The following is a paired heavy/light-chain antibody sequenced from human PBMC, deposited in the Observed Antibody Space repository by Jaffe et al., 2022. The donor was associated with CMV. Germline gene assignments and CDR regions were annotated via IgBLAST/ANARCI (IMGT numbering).Heavy chain of an antibody. Sequence: EVQLVESGGGLVKPGGSLRLSCAASGFTFSNAWMSWVRQAPGKGLEWVGRIKSKTDGGTTDYAAPVKGRFTISRDDSKNTLYLQMNSLKTEDTAVYYCTTGGVGGVVYSDIVVVPAAGVDAFDIWGQGTMVTVSS. CDR2: IKSKTDGGTT. D-gene: IGHD2-2*01. V-gene: IGHV3-15*01. CDR1: GFTFSNAW. J-gene: IGHJ3*02. CDR3: TTGGVGGVVYSDIVVVPAAGVDAFDI.
Light chain of an antibody. Sequence: DIVMTQSPDSLAVSLGERATINCKSSQSVLYSSNNKNYLAWYQQKPGQPPKLLIYWASTRESGVPDRFSGSGSGTDFTLTISSLQAEDVAVYYCQQYYSTLLLTFGGGTKVEIK. CDR1: QSVLYSSNNKNY. J-gene: IGKJ4*01. CDR2: WAS. CDR3: QQYYSTLLLT. V-gene: IGKV4-1*01.